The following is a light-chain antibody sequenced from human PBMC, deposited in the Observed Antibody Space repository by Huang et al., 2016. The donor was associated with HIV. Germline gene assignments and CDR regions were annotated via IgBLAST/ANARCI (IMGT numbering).Light chain of an antibody. CDR3: QQRSNWP. CDR2: DAS. Sequence: EIVLTQSPATLSLSPGERATLSCRASQSVSSYLAWYQQKPGQAPRLLIYDASNRATGIPARFSGSGSGTDFTLTISSLEPEDCAVYYCQQRSNWPFGGGTKVEIK. V-gene: IGKV3-11*01. CDR1: QSVSSY. J-gene: IGKJ4*01.